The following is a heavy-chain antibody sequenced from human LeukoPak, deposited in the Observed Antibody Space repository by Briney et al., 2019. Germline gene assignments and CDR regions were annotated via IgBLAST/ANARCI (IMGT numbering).Heavy chain of an antibody. V-gene: IGHV3-23*01. CDR3: AKPYYDSNTFDI. J-gene: IGHJ3*02. CDR1: GFTFSSYA. Sequence: GGSLRLSCAASGFTFSSYAMSWVRQAPGKGLEWVSAISGSGGSTYYADSVKGRFTISRDSSKNTLYLQMNSLRAEDTAVYYCAKPYYDSNTFDIWGQGTMVTVSS. CDR2: ISGSGGST. D-gene: IGHD3-22*01.